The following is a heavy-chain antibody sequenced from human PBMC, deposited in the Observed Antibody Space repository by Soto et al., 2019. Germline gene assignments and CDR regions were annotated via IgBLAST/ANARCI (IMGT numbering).Heavy chain of an antibody. Sequence: EVQLLESGGGLVQPGGSLRLSCAASGFTFSSYAMSWVRQAPGKGLEWVSAISGSGGSTYYADSVKGRFTTSRDNPKNTLYMQMNSLIPVETAIYYCAKEARIVATVSAFDIWGQGTMVTVSS. CDR1: GFTFSSYA. V-gene: IGHV3-23*01. J-gene: IGHJ3*02. CDR2: ISGSGGST. D-gene: IGHD5-12*01. CDR3: AKEARIVATVSAFDI.